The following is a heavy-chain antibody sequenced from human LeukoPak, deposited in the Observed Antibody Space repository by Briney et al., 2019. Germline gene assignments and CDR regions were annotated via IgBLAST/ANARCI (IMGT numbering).Heavy chain of an antibody. Sequence: GALRLSCAASGFTFSDYYMSWIRQAPGKGLEWVSYISSSGSTIYYADSVKGRFTISRDNAKNSLYLQMNSLRAEDTAVYYCARVDSYGCSVQADYWGQGTLVTVSS. V-gene: IGHV3-11*04. J-gene: IGHJ4*02. CDR3: ARVDSYGCSVQADY. CDR1: GFTFSDYY. D-gene: IGHD5-18*01. CDR2: ISSSGSTI.